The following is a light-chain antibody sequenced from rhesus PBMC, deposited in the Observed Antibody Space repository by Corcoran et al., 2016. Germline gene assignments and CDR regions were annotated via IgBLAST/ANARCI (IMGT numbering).Light chain of an antibody. V-gene: IGKV1-22*01. J-gene: IGKJ2*01. Sequence: DIQMTQSPSSLSASVGDTVTISCQASQGISSWLAWYQQKPGKAPKLLIYKASSLQSGVPSRFSGSGSGTDFTLTISSLHPEDFAAYYCLQYSRSPYSFGQGTKVEIK. CDR2: KAS. CDR1: QGISSW. CDR3: LQYSRSPYS.